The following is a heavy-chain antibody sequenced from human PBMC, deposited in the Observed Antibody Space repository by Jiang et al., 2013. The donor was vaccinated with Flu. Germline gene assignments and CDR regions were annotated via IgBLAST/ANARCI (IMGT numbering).Heavy chain of an antibody. CDR3: ASLSSNHKQARGSAFDY. D-gene: IGHD3-10*02. V-gene: IGHV4-39*01. Sequence: KSRVTISVDTSKNQFSLKLSSVTATDTAVYYCASLSSNHKQARGSAFDYWGQGTLVTVSS. J-gene: IGHJ4*02.